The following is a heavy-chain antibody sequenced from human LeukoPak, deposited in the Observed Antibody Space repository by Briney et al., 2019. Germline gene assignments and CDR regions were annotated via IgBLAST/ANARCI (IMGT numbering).Heavy chain of an antibody. D-gene: IGHD6-13*01. CDR2: INSDQTNT. J-gene: IGHJ4*02. V-gene: IGHV3-74*01. Sequence: GGSLRLSCAASGFTFRLYWMHWVRQAPGKGLVWVSRINSDQTNTTYADSVKGRFTISRDNAKNSLFLQMDSLGVDDTAVYYCAKEMRAAAGFDSWGQGTQVAVSS. CDR3: AKEMRAAAGFDS. CDR1: GFTFRLYW.